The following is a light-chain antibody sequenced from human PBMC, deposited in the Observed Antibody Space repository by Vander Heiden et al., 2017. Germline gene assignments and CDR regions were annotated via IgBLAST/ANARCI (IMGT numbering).Light chain of an antibody. Sequence: EIVMTQAPATLSVSPGERATLSCRASQSVSSNLAWYQQKPGQAPRLLIYGASTRATGITARFSGSAVGPEFTLTISSRQSEVFAVHYCQQWNNAPPRYTFGQGTKLEIK. CDR1: QSVSSN. V-gene: IGKV3-15*01. CDR3: QQWNNAPPRYT. J-gene: IGKJ2*01. CDR2: GAS.